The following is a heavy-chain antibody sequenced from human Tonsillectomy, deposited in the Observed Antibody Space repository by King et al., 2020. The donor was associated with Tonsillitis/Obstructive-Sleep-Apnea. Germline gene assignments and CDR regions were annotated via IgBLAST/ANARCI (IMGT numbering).Heavy chain of an antibody. CDR3: ASIPNDFWSGYSIPPFDY. V-gene: IGHV5-51*01. J-gene: IGHJ4*02. D-gene: IGHD3-3*01. CDR2: IYPGDSDT. Sequence: QLVQSGAEVKKPGESLKISCKGSGYSFTSYWIGWVRQMLGKGLEWMGIIYPGDSDTRYSPSFQGQVTISADKSISTAYLQWSSLKASDTAMYYCASIPNDFWSGYSIPPFDYWGQGTLVTVSS. CDR1: GYSFTSYW.